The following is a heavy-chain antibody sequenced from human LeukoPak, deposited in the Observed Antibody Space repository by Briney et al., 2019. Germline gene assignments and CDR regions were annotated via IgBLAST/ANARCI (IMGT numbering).Heavy chain of an antibody. CDR2: INHSGRT. CDR1: GESFSGYY. Sequence: SETLSLTCAVYGESFSGYYWTWVRQPPGKGLEWIGDINHSGRTTYNPSLKSRVIISVDTSKNLFSLNLTSVTAADTAVYYCTRPWQRRYYMDVWGKGTTVGVSS. CDR3: TRPWQRRYYMDV. J-gene: IGHJ6*03. V-gene: IGHV4-34*01.